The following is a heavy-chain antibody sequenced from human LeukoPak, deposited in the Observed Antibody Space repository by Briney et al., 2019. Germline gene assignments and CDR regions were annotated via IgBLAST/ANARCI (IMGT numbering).Heavy chain of an antibody. Sequence: GGSLRLSCAASGFTFSSYGMHWVRQAPGKGLEWVAVISYDGSNKYYADSVKGRFTISRDNSKNTLYLQMNSLRVEDTAVYYCAKEPAAGGPHDYWGQGTLVTVSS. V-gene: IGHV3-30*18. CDR3: AKEPAAGGPHDY. CDR1: GFTFSSYG. J-gene: IGHJ4*02. D-gene: IGHD6-13*01. CDR2: ISYDGSNK.